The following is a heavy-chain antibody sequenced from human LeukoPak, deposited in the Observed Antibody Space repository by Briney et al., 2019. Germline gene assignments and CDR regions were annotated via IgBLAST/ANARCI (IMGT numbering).Heavy chain of an antibody. J-gene: IGHJ4*02. D-gene: IGHD2-2*02. Sequence: GGSLRLSCAASGFTFSSYAMCWVRQAPGKGLEWVSAISGSGGSTYYADSVKGRFTISRDNSKNTLYLQMNSLRAEDTAVYYGAKTLGYCSSTSCYRSGDYWGQGTLVTVSS. CDR2: ISGSGGST. CDR1: GFTFSSYA. CDR3: AKTLGYCSSTSCYRSGDY. V-gene: IGHV3-23*01.